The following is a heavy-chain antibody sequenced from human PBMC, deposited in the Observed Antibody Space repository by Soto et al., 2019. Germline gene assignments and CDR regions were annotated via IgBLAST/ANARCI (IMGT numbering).Heavy chain of an antibody. CDR1: GGSINRGDSY. V-gene: IGHV4-31*03. Sequence: QVQLQESGPGLVRPSQTLSLICTVSGGSINRGDSYWNWIRQHPEKGLEWIGYINYRGITFYNPSLRSRIIISVDTSKNQFSLKLSSVTAADTAVYYCARDAPGVAPYWGQGTLVTVSS. J-gene: IGHJ4*02. CDR2: INYRGIT. CDR3: ARDAPGVAPY. D-gene: IGHD2-15*01.